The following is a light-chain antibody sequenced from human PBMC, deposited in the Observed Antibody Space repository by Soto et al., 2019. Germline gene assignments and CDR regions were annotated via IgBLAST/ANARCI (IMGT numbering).Light chain of an antibody. CDR1: QSFRGL. CDR3: QQYNNYPWT. Sequence: EVVLTQSPVTLSLSPGERATLSCRASQSFRGLLAWYQQKPGQAPRLLIYDAYNRATGIPARFSGSGSGTEFTLTISSLQPDDFATYYCQQYNNYPWTFGQGTKVDIK. CDR2: DAY. J-gene: IGKJ1*01. V-gene: IGKV3-11*01.